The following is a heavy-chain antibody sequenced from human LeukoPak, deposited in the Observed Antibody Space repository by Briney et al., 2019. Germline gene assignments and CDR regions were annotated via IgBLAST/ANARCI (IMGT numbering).Heavy chain of an antibody. V-gene: IGHV4-38-2*02. Sequence: SETLSLTCTVSGYSISSGYYWGWIRQPPGKGLEWIGSIYHSGSTYYNPSLKSRVTISVDTSKNQFSLKLSSVTAADTAVYYCARIGVGATDYYYYYYYYMDVWGKGTTVTISS. CDR2: IYHSGST. CDR3: ARIGVGATDYYYYYYYYMDV. CDR1: GYSISSGYY. D-gene: IGHD1-26*01. J-gene: IGHJ6*03.